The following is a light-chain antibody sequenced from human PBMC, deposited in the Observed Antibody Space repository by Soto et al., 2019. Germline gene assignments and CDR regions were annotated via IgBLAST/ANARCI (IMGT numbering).Light chain of an antibody. CDR2: GAS. V-gene: IGKV3-15*01. J-gene: IGKJ5*01. CDR1: QTINNN. Sequence: ETVMTQSPATLSVSPGGGATLSCRASQTINNNLAWYQQKPGQAPRLLIYGASRRATGVPARFSGSGSGTDFTLTISRLEPEDFAVYYCQQYNNWPPITFGQGTRLEIK. CDR3: QQYNNWPPIT.